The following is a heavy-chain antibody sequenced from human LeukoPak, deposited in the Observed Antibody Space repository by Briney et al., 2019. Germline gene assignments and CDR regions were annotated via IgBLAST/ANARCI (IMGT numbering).Heavy chain of an antibody. J-gene: IGHJ4*02. CDR2: INHSGST. CDR1: GGSFSGYY. CDR3: ARYRYQPYIDY. V-gene: IGHV4-34*01. Sequence: SETLSLTCAVYGGSFSGYYWSWIRQPPGKGLEWIGEINHSGSTNYNPSLKSRVTISVDTSKNQFSLKLSSVTAADTAVYYCARYRYQPYIDYWGQGTLVTVSS. D-gene: IGHD2-2*01.